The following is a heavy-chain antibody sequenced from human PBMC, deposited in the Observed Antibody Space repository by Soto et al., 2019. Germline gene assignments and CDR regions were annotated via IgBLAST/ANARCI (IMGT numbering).Heavy chain of an antibody. V-gene: IGHV1-69*01. CDR1: GGTFSSRA. CDR2: IIPVFGRV. D-gene: IGHD3-16*01. CDR3: ANSRGGTFLGYHGMDI. Sequence: QVQLVQSGPEVKKTGTSVKVSCKASGGTFSSRAISWVRQAPGQGLEWMGGIIPVFGRVNYAEKFQDRVTITADESTGIVHMELSSLRSEDTALYYCANSRGGTFLGYHGMDIWGQGTTVSVSS. J-gene: IGHJ6*02.